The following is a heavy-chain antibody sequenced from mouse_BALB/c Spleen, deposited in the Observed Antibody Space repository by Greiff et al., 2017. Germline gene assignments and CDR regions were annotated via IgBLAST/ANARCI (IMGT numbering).Heavy chain of an antibody. D-gene: IGHD2-12*01. CDR2: INPDSSTI. Sequence: DVKLVESGGGLVQPGGSLKLSCAASGFDFSRYWMSWVRQAPGKGLEWIGEINPDSSTINYTPSLKDKFIISRDNAKNTLYLQMSKVRSEDTALYYCARLLRRSYYYAMDYWGQGTSVTVSS. CDR1: GFDFSRYW. J-gene: IGHJ4*01. CDR3: ARLLRRSYYYAMDY. V-gene: IGHV4-1*02.